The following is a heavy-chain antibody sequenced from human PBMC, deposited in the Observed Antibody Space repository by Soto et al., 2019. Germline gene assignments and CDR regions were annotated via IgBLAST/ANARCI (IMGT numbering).Heavy chain of an antibody. D-gene: IGHD2-2*02. CDR1: GGSISSYY. J-gene: IGHJ6*02. CDR2: IYYSGST. CDR3: ARAFPPVPAAIGYGMDV. V-gene: IGHV4-59*01. Sequence: KPSETLSLTCTVSGGSISSYYWSWVRQPPGKGLEWIGYIYYSGSTNYNPSLKSRVTISVDTSKNQFSLKLSSVTAADTAVYYCARAFPPVPAAIGYGMDVWGQGTTVTVSS.